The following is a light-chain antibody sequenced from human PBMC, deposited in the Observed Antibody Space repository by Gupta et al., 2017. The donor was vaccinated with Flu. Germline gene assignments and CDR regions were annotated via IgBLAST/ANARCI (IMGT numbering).Light chain of an antibody. J-gene: IGKJ4*01. CDR2: WGS. CDR3: MQALQTPLT. V-gene: IGKV2-28*01. CDR1: QSLLDSNGFYY. Sequence: EIVMTQSPLFLPVTPGEPASISCRSSQSLLDSNGFYYLDWYVQKPGQSPRLLIFWGSHRASGVPDRFSGSGSGTDFTLKISRAEAEDVGVYYCMQALQTPLTFGGGTRVDIQ.